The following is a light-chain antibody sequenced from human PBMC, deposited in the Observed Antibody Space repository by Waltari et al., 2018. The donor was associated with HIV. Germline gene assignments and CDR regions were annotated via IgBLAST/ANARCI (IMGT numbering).Light chain of an antibody. Sequence: QSVLTQPPSASGTPGQRVTISCSGSSSNIGTNTVNWYQQLPGSAPKFLMYGNHVRPSGVPDRFSVSKSGTSASLAISGLRSEDEADYYCAAWDDSLNAWVFGGGTKVTVL. CDR2: GNH. J-gene: IGLJ3*02. V-gene: IGLV1-44*01. CDR3: AAWDDSLNAWV. CDR1: SSNIGTNT.